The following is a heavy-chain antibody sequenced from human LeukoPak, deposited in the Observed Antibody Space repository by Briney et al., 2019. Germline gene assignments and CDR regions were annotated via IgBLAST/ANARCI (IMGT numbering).Heavy chain of an antibody. CDR2: IWCDGSNK. CDR1: GFTFSSYG. J-gene: IGHJ5*02. D-gene: IGHD3-10*01. V-gene: IGHV3-33*06. Sequence: PGGSLRLSCAASGFTFSSYGMHWVRQAPGKGLEWVAVIWCDGSNKYYADSVKGRFTISRDNSKNTLYLQMNSLRAEDTAVYYRAKDLEYYGSGSLAGNWFDPWGQGTLVTVSS. CDR3: AKDLEYYGSGSLAGNWFDP.